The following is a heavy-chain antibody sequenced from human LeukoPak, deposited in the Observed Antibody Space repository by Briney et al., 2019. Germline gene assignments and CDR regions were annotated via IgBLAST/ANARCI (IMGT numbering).Heavy chain of an antibody. CDR3: AKDRSGAPDWFDP. V-gene: IGHV3-23*01. D-gene: IGHD1-26*01. CDR1: GFTFSSYA. J-gene: IGHJ5*02. CDR2: ISGGGGST. Sequence: GGSLRLSCAASGFTFSSYAMNWVRQAPGKGLEWVAGISGGGGSTYYADSVSGRFIIPRENSKHELYLQMNGLRAEEAAVCDCAKDRSGAPDWFDPWSQGTLLTVSS.